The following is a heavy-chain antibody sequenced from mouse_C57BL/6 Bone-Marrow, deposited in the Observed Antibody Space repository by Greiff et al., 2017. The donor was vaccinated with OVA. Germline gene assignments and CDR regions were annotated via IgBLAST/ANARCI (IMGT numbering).Heavy chain of an antibody. V-gene: IGHV8-8*01. CDR3: ARKGIWEAMDY. Sequence: QVTLKVCGPGILQPSQTLSLSCSFSGFSLSTFGMGLGWIRQPSGMGLEWLAHIWWDDAKYYNPALKSRLTISKDTSKNQVFLKIANVNTTDTATYYCARKGIWEAMDYWGQGTTVTVSS. CDR1: GFSLSTFGMG. J-gene: IGHJ4*01. D-gene: IGHD4-1*01. CDR2: IWWDDAK.